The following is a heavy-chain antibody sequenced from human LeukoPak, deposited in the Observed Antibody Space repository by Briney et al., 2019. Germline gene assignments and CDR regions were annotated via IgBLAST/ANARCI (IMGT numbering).Heavy chain of an antibody. CDR3: AKGIYSSGWSYFDY. CDR2: LSGSCITT. D-gene: IGHD6-19*01. V-gene: IGHV3-23*01. CDR1: GFTFSNSS. Sequence: GGPLRLSCAASGFTFSNSSMIWVRQAPGKGLEWVSTLSGSCITTYYTDSVKGRFTISRDNSKNTLYLQMNSLRAEDTAVYYCAKGIYSSGWSYFDYWGHGTLVTVSS. J-gene: IGHJ4*01.